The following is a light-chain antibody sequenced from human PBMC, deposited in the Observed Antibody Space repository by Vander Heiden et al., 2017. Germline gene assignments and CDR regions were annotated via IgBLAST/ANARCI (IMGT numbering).Light chain of an antibody. Sequence: EIVMTQSPATLPVSPGERATLSCRASQSVSSNLAWYQQKPGQAPRPLIYGASTRATGIPARFSGSGSGTEFTLTISSLQSEDFAVYYCQQYNNWPQTFGQGTKVEIK. CDR3: QQYNNWPQT. CDR1: QSVSSN. CDR2: GAS. V-gene: IGKV3-15*01. J-gene: IGKJ1*01.